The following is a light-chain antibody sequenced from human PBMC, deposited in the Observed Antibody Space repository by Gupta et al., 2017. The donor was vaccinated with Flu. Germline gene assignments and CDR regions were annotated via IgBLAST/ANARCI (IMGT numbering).Light chain of an antibody. J-gene: IGKJ2*01. CDR1: QSIGRT. Sequence: GERATLSCRASQSIGRTLGWYQQRPGQAPRLLIYDVSDRASGIPARFSGSGSGTDFTLAISSLEPEDFAVYFCQQRDSWPYTFGPGTKLEI. CDR3: QQRDSWPYT. V-gene: IGKV3-11*01. CDR2: DVS.